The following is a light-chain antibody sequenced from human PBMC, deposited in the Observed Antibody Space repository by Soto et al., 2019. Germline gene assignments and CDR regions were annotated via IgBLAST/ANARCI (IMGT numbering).Light chain of an antibody. CDR2: EVT. Sequence: LTQPPSASGSPGQSVTISCTGTSTDIGIFNYVSWYQHHPGKAPKLIIYEVTKRPSGVPDRFSGSKSGNTASLTVSGLQAEDEADYYCSSYAGSNTYVLGIGTKVTVL. J-gene: IGLJ1*01. CDR1: STDIGIFNY. V-gene: IGLV2-8*01. CDR3: SSYAGSNTYV.